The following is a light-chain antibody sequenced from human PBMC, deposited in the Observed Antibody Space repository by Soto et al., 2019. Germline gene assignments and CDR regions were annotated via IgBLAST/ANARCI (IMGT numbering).Light chain of an antibody. V-gene: IGLV2-14*02. Sequence: QSVLTQPASVSGSPGQSITISCTGTSSDVGSYNLVSWYQHHPGKAPKLMIFEVSKRPSGVSNRFSGSKSGNTASLTISGLQAEDEAEYYCSLYTSENTHVFGNGTKVTVL. CDR3: SLYTSENTHV. J-gene: IGLJ1*01. CDR2: EVS. CDR1: SSDVGSYNL.